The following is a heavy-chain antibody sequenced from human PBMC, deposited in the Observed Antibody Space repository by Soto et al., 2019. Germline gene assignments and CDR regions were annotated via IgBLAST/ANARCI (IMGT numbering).Heavy chain of an antibody. Sequence: SETLSLTCTVSGGSISSYYWSWIRQPPGKGLEWIGYIYYSGSTNYNPSPKSRVTISVDTSKNQFSLKLSSVTAADTAVYYCARVRGYSYAFDIWGQGTMVTVSS. J-gene: IGHJ3*02. V-gene: IGHV4-59*01. CDR2: IYYSGST. CDR3: ARVRGYSYAFDI. D-gene: IGHD5-18*01. CDR1: GGSISSYY.